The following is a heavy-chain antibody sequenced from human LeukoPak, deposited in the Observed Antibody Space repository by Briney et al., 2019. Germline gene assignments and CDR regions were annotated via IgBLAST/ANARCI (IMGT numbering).Heavy chain of an antibody. Sequence: SVKVSCKASGGTFSSYAISWVRQAPGQGLEWMGGIIPIFGTANYAQKLQGRVTMTTDTSTSTAYMELRSLRSDDTAVYYCATTRYYFDYWGQGTLVTVSS. J-gene: IGHJ4*02. V-gene: IGHV1-69*05. CDR2: IIPIFGTA. D-gene: IGHD4-11*01. CDR3: ATTRYYFDY. CDR1: GGTFSSYA.